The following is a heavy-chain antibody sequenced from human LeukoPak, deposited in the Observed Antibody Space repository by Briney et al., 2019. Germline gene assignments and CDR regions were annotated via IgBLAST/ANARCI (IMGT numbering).Heavy chain of an antibody. V-gene: IGHV3-33*01. Sequence: GGSLRLSCAASGFTFSSYGMHWVRQAPGKGLEWVAVIWYDGSNKYYADSVKGRFTISRDNSKNTLYLQMNSLRAEDTAVYYCATGYSYGFSRAVDYWGQGTLVTVSS. J-gene: IGHJ4*02. CDR2: IWYDGSNK. CDR3: ATGYSYGFSRAVDY. D-gene: IGHD5-18*01. CDR1: GFTFSSYG.